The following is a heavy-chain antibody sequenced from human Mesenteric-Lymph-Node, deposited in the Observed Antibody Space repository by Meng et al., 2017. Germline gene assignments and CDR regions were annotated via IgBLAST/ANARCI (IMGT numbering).Heavy chain of an antibody. CDR2: ISSSGSTI. Sequence: GESLKISCAASGFTFSDYHMSWIRQAPGKGLEWISYISSSGSTIYFADSVRGRFTISRDNAKNSLSLQMNSLRAEDTAVYYCARHKVGYVEPRALDYWGQGTLVTVSS. CDR3: ARHKVGYVEPRALDY. D-gene: IGHD2-8*02. V-gene: IGHV3-11*01. CDR1: GFTFSDYH. J-gene: IGHJ4*02.